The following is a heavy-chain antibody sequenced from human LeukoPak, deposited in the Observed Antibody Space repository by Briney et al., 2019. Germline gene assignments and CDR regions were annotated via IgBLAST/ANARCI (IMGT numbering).Heavy chain of an antibody. J-gene: IGHJ3*02. D-gene: IGHD6-19*01. CDR1: GFTFSSYG. Sequence: GGSLRLSCAASGFTFSSYGMSWVRQAPGKGLEWVSAISGSGGSTYYADSVKGRFTISRDNSKNTLYLQMNSLRAEDTAVYYCAKDVVQWLVRPTDAFDIWGQGTMVTVSS. CDR3: AKDVVQWLVRPTDAFDI. V-gene: IGHV3-23*01. CDR2: ISGSGGST.